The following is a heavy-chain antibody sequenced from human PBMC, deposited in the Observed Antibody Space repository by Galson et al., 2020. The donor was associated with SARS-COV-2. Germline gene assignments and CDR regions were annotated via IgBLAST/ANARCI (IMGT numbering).Heavy chain of an antibody. Sequence: SVKVSCKASGGTFSSYAISWVRQAPGQGLEWMGGIIPIFGTANYAQKFQGRVTITADESTSTAYMELSSLRSEDTAVYYCARDGSYYDSSGYSDYYFDYWGQGTLVTVSS. J-gene: IGHJ4*02. CDR1: GGTFSSYA. V-gene: IGHV1-69*13. CDR3: ARDGSYYDSSGYSDYYFDY. D-gene: IGHD3-22*01. CDR2: IIPIFGTA.